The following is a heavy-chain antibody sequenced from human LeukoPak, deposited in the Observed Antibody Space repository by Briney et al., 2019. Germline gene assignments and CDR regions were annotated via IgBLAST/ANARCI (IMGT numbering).Heavy chain of an antibody. V-gene: IGHV3-30*04. CDR2: ISYDGSNK. D-gene: IGHD5-18*01. CDR1: GFTFSNYA. Sequence: GGSLRLSCAASGFTFSNYAMHWVRQAPGKGLEWGAVISYDGSNKYYADSVKGRFTISRDNSKNTLYLQMNSLRDEDAGVYYCARTHTSMVTLGYWGQGTLVTVSS. J-gene: IGHJ4*02. CDR3: ARTHTSMVTLGY.